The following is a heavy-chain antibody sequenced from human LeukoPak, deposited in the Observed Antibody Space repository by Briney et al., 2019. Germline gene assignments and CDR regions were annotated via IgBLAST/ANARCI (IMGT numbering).Heavy chain of an antibody. Sequence: GGSLRLSCATSGFTFSSYEMNWVRQAPGKGLEWISYITTSGTSTYYADSVKGRFTISRDNAKNSLYLQMNSLRAEDTAVYYCARDLGWNADYWGQGTLVTVSS. CDR3: ARDLGWNADY. V-gene: IGHV3-48*03. D-gene: IGHD1-1*01. CDR2: ITTSGTST. CDR1: GFTFSSYE. J-gene: IGHJ4*02.